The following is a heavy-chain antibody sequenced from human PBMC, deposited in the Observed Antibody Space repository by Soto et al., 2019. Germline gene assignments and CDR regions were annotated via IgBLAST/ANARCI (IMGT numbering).Heavy chain of an antibody. V-gene: IGHV3-21*03. D-gene: IGHD6-19*01. CDR3: TRDEAAYSSSGHDF. CDR2: ISSSGSHI. J-gene: IGHJ4*02. CDR1: GFSIKTYS. Sequence: DVHLVESGGGLVKPGGSLRLSCSASGFSIKTYSMNWVRQAPGKGLEWVSAISSSGSHIYYADAVKGRFTISRDNANNAVFLQMNSLRAEDTAMYYCTRDEAAYSSSGHDFWGQGTLVAVSS.